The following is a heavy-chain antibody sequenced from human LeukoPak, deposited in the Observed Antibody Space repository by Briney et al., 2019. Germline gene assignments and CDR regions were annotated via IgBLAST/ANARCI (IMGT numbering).Heavy chain of an antibody. D-gene: IGHD4-23*01. V-gene: IGHV4-61*08. Sequence: SETLSLTCSVSGGSVSSGDHYWTWIRQSPGKGLEWIGYIYYTGSTNYNPSLKSRVTMSVDTSKNQFSLKLSSVTAADTAVYYCARDHLRWGFDYWGQETLVTVSS. CDR3: ARDHLRWGFDY. CDR2: IYYTGST. CDR1: GGSVSSGDHY. J-gene: IGHJ4*02.